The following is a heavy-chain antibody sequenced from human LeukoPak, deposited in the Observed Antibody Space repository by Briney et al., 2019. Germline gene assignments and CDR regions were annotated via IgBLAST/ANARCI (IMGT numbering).Heavy chain of an antibody. V-gene: IGHV4-38-2*02. CDR2: IYHSGST. Sequence: SETLSLTCTVSGHSISSGYYWGWIRQPPGKGLEWIGSIYHSGSTYYNPSLKSPVTMAVDTSKNQFSLKLSSVTAADTAVYYCARKAAAGIYYFDYWGQGTLVTVSS. CDR1: GHSISSGYY. D-gene: IGHD6-13*01. CDR3: ARKAAAGIYYFDY. J-gene: IGHJ4*02.